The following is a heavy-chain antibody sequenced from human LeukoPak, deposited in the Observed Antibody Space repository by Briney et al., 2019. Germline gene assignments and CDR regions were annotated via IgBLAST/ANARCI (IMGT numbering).Heavy chain of an antibody. D-gene: IGHD3-3*01. Sequence: GGSLRLSCAASGFIFSSYWMTWVRQAPGKGLDWVANMKQDGSEKHYVDSVKGRFTISRDNARNSLYLQMNSLKTEDTAVYYCTREPLRFLEWLPLLVGMDVWGQGTTVTVSS. J-gene: IGHJ6*02. CDR2: MKQDGSEK. CDR1: GFIFSSYW. V-gene: IGHV3-7*03. CDR3: TREPLRFLEWLPLLVGMDV.